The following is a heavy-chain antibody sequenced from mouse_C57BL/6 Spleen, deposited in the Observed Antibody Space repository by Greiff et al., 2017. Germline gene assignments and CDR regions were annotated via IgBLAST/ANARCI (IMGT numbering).Heavy chain of an antibody. CDR2: IDPSDSYT. J-gene: IGHJ4*01. Sequence: QVQLQQPGAELVKPGASVKLSCKASGYTFTSYWMQWVKQRPGQGLEWIGEIDPSDSYTNYNQKFKGKATLTVDTSSSTAYMQLSSLTSEDSAVYYCARREVTTRGNYYAMDYWGQGTSVTVSS. CDR3: ARREVTTRGNYYAMDY. CDR1: GYTFTSYW. V-gene: IGHV1-50*01. D-gene: IGHD2-2*01.